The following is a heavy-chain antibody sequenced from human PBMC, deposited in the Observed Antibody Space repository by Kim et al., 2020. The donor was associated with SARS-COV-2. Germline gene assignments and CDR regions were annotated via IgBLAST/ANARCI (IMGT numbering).Heavy chain of an antibody. V-gene: IGHV4-59*08. D-gene: IGHD3-3*01. CDR1: GGSITNYY. CDR3: ARHRSSITMFGVVIINDMDV. J-gene: IGHJ6*02. Sequence: SETLSLTCTVSGGSITNYYWCWIRTPPGKGLEWIGYIYFSGSTNYNPSLKSRVTISVDTSKNQFSLKLSSVTAADTAVYHCARHRSSITMFGVVIINDMDVWGQGTTVTVSS. CDR2: IYFSGST.